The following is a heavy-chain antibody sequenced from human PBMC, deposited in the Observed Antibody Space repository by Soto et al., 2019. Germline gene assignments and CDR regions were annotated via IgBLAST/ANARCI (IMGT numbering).Heavy chain of an antibody. V-gene: IGHV4-30-4*01. CDR2: IYYSGST. J-gene: IGHJ4*02. CDR1: GGSISSGDYY. D-gene: IGHD3-9*01. CDR3: ARYFDWLGFDY. Sequence: TLSLTFTVSGGSISSGDYYWSWIRQPPGKGLEWIGYIYYSGSTYYNPSLKSRVTISVDTSKNQFSLKLSSVTAADTAVYYCARYFDWLGFDYWGQGTLVTVSS.